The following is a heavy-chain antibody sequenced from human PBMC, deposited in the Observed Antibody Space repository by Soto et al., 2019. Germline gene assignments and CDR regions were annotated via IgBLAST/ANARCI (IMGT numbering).Heavy chain of an antibody. CDR1: GYTFTSYD. CDR2: MNPNSGNT. Sequence: QVLLVQSGAEVKKPGASVKVSCKASGYTFTSYDINWVRQATGQGLEWMGWMNPNSGNTGYAQKFQGRVTMTRNTSISTAYMELSSLRSEDTAVYYCARGWSLWFGELYGYWGQGTLVTVSS. J-gene: IGHJ4*02. V-gene: IGHV1-8*01. D-gene: IGHD3-10*01. CDR3: ARGWSLWFGELYGY.